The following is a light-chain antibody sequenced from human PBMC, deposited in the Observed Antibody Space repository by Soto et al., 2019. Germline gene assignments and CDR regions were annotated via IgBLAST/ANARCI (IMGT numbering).Light chain of an antibody. CDR1: QSISRT. CDR2: GAS. CDR3: QQYYDSTIT. V-gene: IGKV3-15*01. J-gene: IGKJ5*01. Sequence: EIVLTQSPDTLSGSPGERATLSCRASQSISRTLAWYQQKSGQPPRLLIYGASTRATGIPARLSGSGSGTELTITISSMQYEDFEVYYCQQYYDSTITFGQGTRLEIK.